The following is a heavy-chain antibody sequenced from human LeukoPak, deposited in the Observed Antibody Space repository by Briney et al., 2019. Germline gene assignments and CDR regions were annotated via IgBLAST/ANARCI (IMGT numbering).Heavy chain of an antibody. CDR3: AKDYGYYSSYYYGMDV. Sequence: PGGSLRLSCAASGFTFSSSGMHWVRQAPGKGLEWVAVVSYDGRNKYYADSVKGRFTISRDNSKNTLYMQMNSLRAEDTAVYYCAKDYGYYSSYYYGMDVWGQGTTVTVSS. D-gene: IGHD4-11*01. CDR1: GFTFSSSG. V-gene: IGHV3-30*18. J-gene: IGHJ6*02. CDR2: VSYDGRNK.